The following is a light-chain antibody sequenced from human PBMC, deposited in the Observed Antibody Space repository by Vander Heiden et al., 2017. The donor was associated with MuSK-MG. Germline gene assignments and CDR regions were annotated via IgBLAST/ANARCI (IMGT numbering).Light chain of an antibody. Sequence: DIQFTESPSLLSASVGDRVTLTYRASQGISSYLAWYQQKPGKAPKLLIYAASTWQSGVPARFSGSGSGTEFTLTISSLQPEDFATYYCQQLNSYPLTFGGGTKVEIK. CDR3: QQLNSYPLT. CDR1: QGISSY. CDR2: AAS. J-gene: IGKJ4*01. V-gene: IGKV1-9*01.